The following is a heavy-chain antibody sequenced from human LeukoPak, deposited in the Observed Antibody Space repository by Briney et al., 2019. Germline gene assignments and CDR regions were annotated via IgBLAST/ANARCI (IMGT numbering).Heavy chain of an antibody. CDR3: ASGNRAYCGGDCPAYRAFDI. J-gene: IGHJ3*02. D-gene: IGHD2-21*02. CDR1: GGSISSGGYC. Sequence: SQTLSLTCTVSGGSISSGGYCWSWIRQHPGKGLEWIGYIYYSGSTYYNPSLKSRVTISVDTSKNQFSLKLSSVTAADTAVYYCASGNRAYCGGDCPAYRAFDIWGQGTMVTVSS. V-gene: IGHV4-31*03. CDR2: IYYSGST.